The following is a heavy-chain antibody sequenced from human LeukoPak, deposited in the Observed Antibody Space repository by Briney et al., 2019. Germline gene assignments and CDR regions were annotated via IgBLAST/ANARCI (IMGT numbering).Heavy chain of an antibody. J-gene: IGHJ4*02. D-gene: IGHD2/OR15-2a*01. CDR1: GFTVRTNY. CDR2: LYAGGSA. Sequence: GGSLRLSCAASGFTVRTNYMSWVRQAPGKGLEWVSLLYAGGSAYYAGSVKGRFTISRDNSKNTLYLQMNSLRAEDTAVYYCARAPKNAHFDYWGQGTLVTVSS. V-gene: IGHV3-66*01. CDR3: ARAPKNAHFDY.